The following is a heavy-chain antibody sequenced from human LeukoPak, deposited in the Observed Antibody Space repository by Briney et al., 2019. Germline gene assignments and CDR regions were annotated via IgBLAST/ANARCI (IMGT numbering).Heavy chain of an antibody. J-gene: IGHJ4*02. Sequence: SETLSLTCTVSGDSISGFYWSWIRQPPGKGLGWIGYIYYSGSTNYNPSLKSRVTISVDTSKNQFSLKLSSVTAADTAVYYCARVSIGVSLDYWGQGTLVTVSS. V-gene: IGHV4-59*01. CDR3: ARVSIGVSLDY. CDR1: GDSISGFY. D-gene: IGHD3-22*01. CDR2: IYYSGST.